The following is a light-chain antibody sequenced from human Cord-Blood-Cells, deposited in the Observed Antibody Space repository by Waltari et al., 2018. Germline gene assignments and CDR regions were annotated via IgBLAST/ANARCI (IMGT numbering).Light chain of an antibody. CDR1: QSISSY. CDR3: QQSYSTPCT. CDR2: AAS. V-gene: IGKV1-39*01. J-gene: IGKJ3*01. Sequence: DIQMTQSTSSLSASVGDRVTITCRASQSISSYLNWYQQKPGKAPKLLIYAASSLQSGVPSRFSGSGSGTDFTLTISSLQPEDFATYYCQQSYSTPCTFGPGTKVDIK.